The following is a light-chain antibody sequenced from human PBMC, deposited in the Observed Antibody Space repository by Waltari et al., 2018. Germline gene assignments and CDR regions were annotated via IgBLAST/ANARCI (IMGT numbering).Light chain of an antibody. Sequence: DIVMTQSPSTLSASVGDRVTITCRARQSVTRYLAWYQQKPGKAPKVLIWDVSSLERGVPSRFSGSGSGTEFTLTISSLQPDDFATYYCQQYDRYSAWTFGQGTKVEIK. J-gene: IGKJ1*01. CDR3: QQYDRYSAWT. V-gene: IGKV1-5*01. CDR1: QSVTRY. CDR2: DVS.